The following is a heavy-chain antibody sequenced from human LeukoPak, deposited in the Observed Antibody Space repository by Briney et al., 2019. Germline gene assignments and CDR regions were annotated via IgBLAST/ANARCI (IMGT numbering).Heavy chain of an antibody. CDR1: GGSISTYNW. CDR2: IFHSGIT. V-gene: IGHV4-4*02. J-gene: IGHJ5*02. Sequence: SETLSLTCAVSGGSISTYNWWSWVRQPPGKGLEWIGEIFHSGITNYNPSLKSRVIMSVDKSKNQFSLKLSSVTAADTAVYYCARGITIFGVVIQFDPWGQGTLVTVSS. CDR3: ARGITIFGVVIQFDP. D-gene: IGHD3-3*01.